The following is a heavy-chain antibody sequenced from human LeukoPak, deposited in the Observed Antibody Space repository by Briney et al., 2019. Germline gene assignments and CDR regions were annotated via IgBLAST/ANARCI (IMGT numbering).Heavy chain of an antibody. CDR1: RYTFTSYY. Sequence: ASVKVSCKASRYTFTSYYMHWVRQAPGQGLEWMGIINPSGGSTSYAQKFQGRVTMTRDTSTSTVYMELSSLRSEDTAVYYCARDALNYDSSGYYLTEWGQGTLVTVSS. V-gene: IGHV1-46*01. CDR3: ARDALNYDSSGYYLTE. CDR2: INPSGGST. J-gene: IGHJ4*02. D-gene: IGHD3-22*01.